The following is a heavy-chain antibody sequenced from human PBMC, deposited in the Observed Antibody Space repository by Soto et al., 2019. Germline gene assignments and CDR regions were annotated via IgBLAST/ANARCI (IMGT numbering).Heavy chain of an antibody. V-gene: IGHV4-30-2*01. CDR1: GGSISSGGYS. CDR2: IYHTGNT. J-gene: IGHJ4*02. D-gene: IGHD1-1*01. Sequence: QLQLQEPGSGLVKPSQTLSLTCAVSGGSISSGGYSWSWIRQPPGMGLEWIGYIYHTGNTYYNPSLRSRVTISVDRSKNHFSLRLNSVTAADTAVYYCARVNAMFTRYYFNYWGQGTLV. CDR3: ARVNAMFTRYYFNY.